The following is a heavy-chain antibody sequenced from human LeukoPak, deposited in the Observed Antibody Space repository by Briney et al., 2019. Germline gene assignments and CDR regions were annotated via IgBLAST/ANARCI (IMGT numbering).Heavy chain of an antibody. CDR3: ARDRGFMVRGSRRGYDDYYYYMDV. D-gene: IGHD3-10*01. Sequence: SETLSLTCTVSGGSISSYYWSWIRQPAGKGLEWIGRIYSSGSTNYNPSLKSRVTISVDTSKNQFSLKLSSVTAADTAVYYCARDRGFMVRGSRRGYDDYYYYMDVWGKGTTVTISS. J-gene: IGHJ6*03. V-gene: IGHV4-4*07. CDR1: GGSISSYY. CDR2: IYSSGST.